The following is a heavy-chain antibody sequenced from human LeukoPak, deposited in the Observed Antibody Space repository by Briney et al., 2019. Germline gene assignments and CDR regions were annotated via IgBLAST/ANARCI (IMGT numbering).Heavy chain of an antibody. Sequence: GGSLRLSCAASGFTFSSYAMHWVRQAPGKGLEWVAVISYDGSNKYYADSVKGRFTISRDNSKNTLYLQMNSLRAEDTAVYYCARHKLRPGYFPVEGYYYGMDVWGQGTTVTVSS. J-gene: IGHJ6*02. V-gene: IGHV3-30-3*01. CDR3: ARHKLRPGYFPVEGYYYGMDV. D-gene: IGHD3-9*01. CDR2: ISYDGSNK. CDR1: GFTFSSYA.